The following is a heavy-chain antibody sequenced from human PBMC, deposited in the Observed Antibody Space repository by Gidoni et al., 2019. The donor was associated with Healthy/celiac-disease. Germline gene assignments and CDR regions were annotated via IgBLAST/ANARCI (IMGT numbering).Heavy chain of an antibody. CDR1: GFTFSSYA. D-gene: IGHD3-22*01. CDR3: ATYYYDSSGYYSAEYFQH. Sequence: EVQLLESGGGLVQPGGSLRLSCAASGFTFSSYAMSWVRQAPGKGLEWVSAISGSGGSTYYADSVKGRFTISRDNSKNTLYLQMNSLRAEDTAVYYCATYYYDSSGYYSAEYFQHWGQGTLVTVSS. CDR2: ISGSGGST. V-gene: IGHV3-23*01. J-gene: IGHJ1*01.